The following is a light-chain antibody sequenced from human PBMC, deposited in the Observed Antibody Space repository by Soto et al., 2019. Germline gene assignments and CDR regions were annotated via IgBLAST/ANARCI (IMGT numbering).Light chain of an antibody. CDR3: QQYGSSPPYT. Sequence: EIVLTQSPGTLSLSPGERATLSCRASQSVSSSYLAWYQQKPGQAPRLLIYGASSRATGIPDRFSGSGSGTDLTVTISRLEPEDCAVYYCQQYGSSPPYTFGQGTKLEIK. CDR2: GAS. CDR1: QSVSSSY. J-gene: IGKJ2*01. V-gene: IGKV3-20*01.